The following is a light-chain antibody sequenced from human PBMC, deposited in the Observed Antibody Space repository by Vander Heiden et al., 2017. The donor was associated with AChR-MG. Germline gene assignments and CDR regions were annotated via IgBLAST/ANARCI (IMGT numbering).Light chain of an antibody. V-gene: IGLV1-44*01. CDR3: AAWHDSLNGQV. CDR1: NANIRKDN. Sequence: QSVLTQPPSASGTPWHRVTSSCSGSNANIRKDNVNWYKKPAGTAPQLHNNSNNQRPSGVPDRSFGSKSGSSASLAISGLQSEDEADYFCAAWHDSLNGQVFGGGTKLTVL. J-gene: IGLJ3*02. CDR2: SNN.